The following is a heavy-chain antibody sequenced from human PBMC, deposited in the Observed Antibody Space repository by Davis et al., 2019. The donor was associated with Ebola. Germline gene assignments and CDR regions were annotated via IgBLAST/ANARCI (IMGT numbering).Heavy chain of an antibody. CDR2: ISGGGGST. D-gene: IGHD2-15*01. Sequence: GESLKISCTTSGFTFSSSAMSWVRQAPGKGLEWVSTISGGGGSTYYTDSVKGRFTISRDNSKNTLFLQLNSLRAEDTAVYYCAKHYCSGGSCYSGFDYWGQGTLVTVSS. CDR3: AKHYCSGGSCYSGFDY. V-gene: IGHV3-23*01. CDR1: GFTFSSSA. J-gene: IGHJ4*02.